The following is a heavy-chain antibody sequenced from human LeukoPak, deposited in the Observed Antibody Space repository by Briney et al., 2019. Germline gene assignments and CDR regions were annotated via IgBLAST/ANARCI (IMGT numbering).Heavy chain of an antibody. J-gene: IGHJ4*02. Sequence: SETLSLTCTVSGGSINNTGAYWVWIRQSPGRGLEWIGSIYYSGSAYYTPSLRSRVTISVATSKSPFSLTLSSVTAADTAVYYCARDTGPSGTAFEYWGQGILVTVSS. CDR2: IYYSGSA. V-gene: IGHV4-39*07. CDR1: GGSINNTGAY. CDR3: ARDTGPSGTAFEY. D-gene: IGHD6-25*01.